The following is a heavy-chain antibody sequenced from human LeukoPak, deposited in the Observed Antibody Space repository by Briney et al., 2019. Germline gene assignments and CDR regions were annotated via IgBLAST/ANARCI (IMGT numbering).Heavy chain of an antibody. J-gene: IGHJ4*02. D-gene: IGHD3-16*01. Sequence: ASVKVSCKASGYSFNSQGMNWVRQAPGQGLEWMGWINTHSGNPTYAQGFTGRFVFSLDTSVSTAYLQISSLKAEDTAVYYCARDKYYQYDYWGQGTLVTVSS. CDR1: GYSFNSQG. V-gene: IGHV7-4-1*02. CDR2: INTHSGNP. CDR3: ARDKYYQYDY.